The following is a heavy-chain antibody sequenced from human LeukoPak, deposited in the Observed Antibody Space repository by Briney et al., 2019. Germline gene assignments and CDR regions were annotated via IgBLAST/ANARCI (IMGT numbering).Heavy chain of an antibody. Sequence: GGSLRLSCEGSAFIFSGHWMNWVRQTPGKGLEWVASIKEDGSERQYVDSVKGRFSISRDNTKGSLFLQLNSRRAEDTAVYYCARETHDYGDYWGQGTLVTVSS. CDR2: IKEDGSER. V-gene: IGHV3-7*01. CDR1: AFIFSGHW. J-gene: IGHJ4*02. CDR3: ARETHDYGDY.